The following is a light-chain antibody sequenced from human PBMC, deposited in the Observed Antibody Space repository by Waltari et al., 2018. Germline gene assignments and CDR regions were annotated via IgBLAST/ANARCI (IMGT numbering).Light chain of an antibody. CDR3: QQFDDSPPSWT. V-gene: IGKV3-20*01. J-gene: IGKJ1*01. CDR2: STS. Sequence: EIVLTQSQGTLSLSPGERATLSCRASQPINSNYLAWYQHKPGQAPRLLIYSTSGRSTGIPDRFRGGGSGTDFTLTLSRLEPEDFAMYYCQQFDDSPPSWTFGQGTKVEIK. CDR1: QPINSNY.